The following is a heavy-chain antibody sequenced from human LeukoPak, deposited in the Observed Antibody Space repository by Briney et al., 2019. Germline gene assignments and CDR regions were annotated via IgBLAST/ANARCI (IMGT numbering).Heavy chain of an antibody. D-gene: IGHD6-13*01. V-gene: IGHV3-30*18. CDR1: GFKFSNFV. CDR2: ILNDGSDK. CDR3: AKYKGAALYFHYGMDV. J-gene: IGHJ6*02. Sequence: GGSLRRSCTASGFKFSNFVMNWVRQAPGKGLEWVAGILNDGSDKDYSDSVKGRFTISRDNSKNTVYLQMNSLGPEDTAVYYCAKYKGAALYFHYGMDVWGQGTTVIVSS.